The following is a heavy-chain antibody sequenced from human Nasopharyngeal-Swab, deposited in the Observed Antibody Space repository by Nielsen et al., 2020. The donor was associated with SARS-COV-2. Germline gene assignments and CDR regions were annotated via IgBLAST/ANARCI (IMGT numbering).Heavy chain of an antibody. V-gene: IGHV3-7*01. D-gene: IGHD5-18*01. J-gene: IGHJ6*02. Sequence: GGSLRLSCAASGFTFSSYWMSWVRQAPGKGLEWVANIKQDGSEKYYVDSVKGRFTISRDNAKNSLYLQMNSLRDEDTAVYYCASSGYRLDYYSMDVWGQGTTVTVSS. CDR1: GFTFSSYW. CDR3: ASSGYRLDYYSMDV. CDR2: IKQDGSEK.